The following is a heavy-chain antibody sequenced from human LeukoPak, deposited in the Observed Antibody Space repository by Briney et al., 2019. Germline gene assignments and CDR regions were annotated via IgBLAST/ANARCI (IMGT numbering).Heavy chain of an antibody. CDR2: IYYSGST. Sequence: PSETLSLTCTVSGGSISSSSYYWGWIRQPPGKGLEWIGSIYYSGSTYYNPSLKSRVTISVDTSKNQFSLKLSSATAADTAVYYCARVPGQPWGQGTLVTVSS. J-gene: IGHJ5*02. CDR1: GGSISSSSYY. V-gene: IGHV4-39*01. CDR3: ARVPGQP.